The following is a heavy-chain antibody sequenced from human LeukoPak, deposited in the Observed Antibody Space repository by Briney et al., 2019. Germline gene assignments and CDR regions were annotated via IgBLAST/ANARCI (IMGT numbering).Heavy chain of an antibody. D-gene: IGHD3-3*01. CDR3: ARVVRVEPTFGVAYNWFDP. J-gene: IGHJ5*02. Sequence: GASVKVSCKASGYTFTSYGISWVRQAPGQGLEWMGWISAYNGNTNYAQRLQGRVTMTTDTSTSTAYMELRSLRSDDTAVYYCARVVRVEPTFGVAYNWFDPWGQGTLVTVSS. CDR2: ISAYNGNT. CDR1: GYTFTSYG. V-gene: IGHV1-18*01.